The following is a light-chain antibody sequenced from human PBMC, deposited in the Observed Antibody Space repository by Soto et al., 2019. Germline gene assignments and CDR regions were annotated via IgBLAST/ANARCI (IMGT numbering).Light chain of an antibody. CDR2: DAS. V-gene: IGKV3-11*01. CDR1: QSISNH. J-gene: IGKJ3*01. CDR3: QQRNSWPPLFT. Sequence: EIVLTQSPATLSLSPGERATLSCRASQSISNHLAWYQQKPGQAPRLLNYDASKRATGIPARFSGSGSGTDFTLTISSLEPEDFAVYYCQQRNSWPPLFTFGPGTKVDIK.